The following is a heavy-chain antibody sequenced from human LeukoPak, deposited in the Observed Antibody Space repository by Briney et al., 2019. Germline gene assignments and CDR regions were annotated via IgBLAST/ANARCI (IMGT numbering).Heavy chain of an antibody. CDR3: ARDFSPFYSDCRGYYNY. Sequence: PGVSLRLSCGASGFPLSSYGMHWVRKSPGKGLVWVAVIWYDGSNKYYAHPVKRRLPISRDNTKTTLYLQMNSLRAEDTGVYYCARDFSPFYSDCRGYYNYWGQGTLVTVSS. V-gene: IGHV3-33*01. CDR1: GFPLSSYG. D-gene: IGHD3-22*01. CDR2: IWYDGSNK. J-gene: IGHJ4*02.